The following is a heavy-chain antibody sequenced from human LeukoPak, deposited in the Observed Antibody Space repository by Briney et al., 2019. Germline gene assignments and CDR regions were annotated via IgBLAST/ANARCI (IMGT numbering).Heavy chain of an antibody. Sequence: GGSLRLSCAASGLTFSSYAMSWVRQAPGKGLEYVSAISSNGGSTYYANSVKGRFTISRDNSKNTLYLQMGSLRAEDMAVYYCARGADFDYWGQGTLVTVSS. CDR1: GLTFSSYA. J-gene: IGHJ4*02. CDR3: ARGADFDY. CDR2: ISSNGGST. D-gene: IGHD1-26*01. V-gene: IGHV3-64*01.